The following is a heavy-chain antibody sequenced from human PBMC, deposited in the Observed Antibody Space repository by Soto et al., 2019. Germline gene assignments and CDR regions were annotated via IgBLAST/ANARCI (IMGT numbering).Heavy chain of an antibody. CDR3: AKNQHAMAHDY. Sequence: GGSLRLSCAASGFTFSNYAMSWVRQAPGKELEWVSSISSSGGSTDYAGSVKGRFTISRDNSQNTLNLQMNSLRAEDTAIYFCAKNQHAMAHDYWGPGTLVTVSS. CDR2: ISSSGGST. J-gene: IGHJ4*02. D-gene: IGHD2-8*01. CDR1: GFTFSNYA. V-gene: IGHV3-23*01.